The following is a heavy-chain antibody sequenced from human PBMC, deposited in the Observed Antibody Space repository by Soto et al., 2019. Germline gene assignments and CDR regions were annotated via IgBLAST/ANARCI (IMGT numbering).Heavy chain of an antibody. CDR2: IYHSGST. CDR3: VGRNGSGRPRGPMDV. CDR1: GYSISSGYY. J-gene: IGHJ6*02. Sequence: NPSETLSLTCAVSGYSISSGYYWGWIRQPPGKGLEWIGSIYHSGSTYYNPSLKSRVTISVDTSKNQFSLKLSSVTAADTAVYYCVGRNGSGRPRGPMDVWGQGTTVTVSS. D-gene: IGHD3-10*01. V-gene: IGHV4-38-2*01.